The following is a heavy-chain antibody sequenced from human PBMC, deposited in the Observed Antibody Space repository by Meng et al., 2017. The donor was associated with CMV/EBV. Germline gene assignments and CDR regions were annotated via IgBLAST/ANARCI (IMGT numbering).Heavy chain of an antibody. CDR2: ISAYSGNT. J-gene: IGHJ6*02. D-gene: IGHD3-3*01. CDR1: GYTFTSYG. Sequence: ASVKVSCKASGYTFTSYGISWVRQAPGQGLEWMGWISAYSGNTNYAQKLQGRVTMTTGTSTSTAYMELRSLRSDDTAVYYCARDGVGYYDFWSGYPLGGYYYGMDVWGQGTTVTVSS. V-gene: IGHV1-18*01. CDR3: ARDGVGYYDFWSGYPLGGYYYGMDV.